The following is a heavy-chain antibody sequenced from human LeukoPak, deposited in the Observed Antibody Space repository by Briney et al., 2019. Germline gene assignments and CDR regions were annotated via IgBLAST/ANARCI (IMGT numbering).Heavy chain of an antibody. Sequence: PSETLSLTCAVYGGSFSGYYWSWIRQPPGKGLEWIGYIYYSGSTNYNPSLKSRVTISVDTSKNQFSLKLSSVTAADTAVYYCARARVVVAADDYFDYWGQGTLVTVSS. V-gene: IGHV4-59*01. D-gene: IGHD2-15*01. CDR2: IYYSGST. CDR3: ARARVVVAADDYFDY. CDR1: GGSFSGYY. J-gene: IGHJ4*02.